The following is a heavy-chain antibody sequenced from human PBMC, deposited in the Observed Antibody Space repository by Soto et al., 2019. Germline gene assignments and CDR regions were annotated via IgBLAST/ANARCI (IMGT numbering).Heavy chain of an antibody. CDR3: ARDRCSSTSCYVVSRGFSSGWYVFDY. V-gene: IGHV3-33*01. CDR1: GFTFSSYG. Sequence: QVQLVVSGGGVVQPGRSLRISCAASGFTFSSYGMHWVRQAPGNGLEWVAVIWYDGSNKYYADSVKGRFTISRDNSKNTLYLQMNSLRAEDTAVYYCARDRCSSTSCYVVSRGFSSGWYVFDYWGQGTLVTVSS. CDR2: IWYDGSNK. J-gene: IGHJ4*02. D-gene: IGHD2-2*01.